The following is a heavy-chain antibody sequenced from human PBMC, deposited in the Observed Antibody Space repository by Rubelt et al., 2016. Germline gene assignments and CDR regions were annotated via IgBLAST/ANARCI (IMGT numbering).Heavy chain of an antibody. D-gene: IGHD1-7*01. V-gene: IGHV1-18*01. CDR1: GYTFTSYG. J-gene: IGHJ4*02. CDR2: ISAYNGNT. Sequence: QVQLVQSGAEVKKPGASVKVSCKASGYTFTSYGISWVRQAPGQGLEWMGWISAYNGNTNYAQKLRGGVSMTTDTYTSTAYMGLRSLRADDTAVYYCARDLPPFRRYNWNFPLDYWGQGTLVTVSS. CDR3: ARDLPPFRRYNWNFPLDY.